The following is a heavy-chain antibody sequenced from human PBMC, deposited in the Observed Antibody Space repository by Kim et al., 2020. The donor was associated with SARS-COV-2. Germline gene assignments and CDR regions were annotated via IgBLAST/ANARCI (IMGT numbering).Heavy chain of an antibody. CDR3: ARGGGYSGYEIKD. CDR1: GGSISSGVYY. Sequence: SETLSLTCTVSGGSISSGVYYWSWIRQHPGKGLEWIGYINYSASTYYNPSLKSRVTTSLDTSKNQFSLKLSSVTAADTAVNYCARGGGYSGYEIKDWGQG. J-gene: IGHJ1*01. D-gene: IGHD5-12*01. CDR2: INYSAST. V-gene: IGHV4-31*03.